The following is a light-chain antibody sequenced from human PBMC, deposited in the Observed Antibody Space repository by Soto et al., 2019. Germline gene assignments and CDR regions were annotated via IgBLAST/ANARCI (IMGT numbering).Light chain of an antibody. CDR1: SSDIGAFNY. CDR3: TSYTSDNRSYV. Sequence: QSVLTQPASVSGSPGQSITISCTGSSSDIGAFNYVSWYRQHPGKAPKLMIYEVSNRPSGVSNRFSGSKSANTASLTISGLQADDEAHYYCTSYTSDNRSYVFGTGTKVTVL. V-gene: IGLV2-14*01. CDR2: EVS. J-gene: IGLJ1*01.